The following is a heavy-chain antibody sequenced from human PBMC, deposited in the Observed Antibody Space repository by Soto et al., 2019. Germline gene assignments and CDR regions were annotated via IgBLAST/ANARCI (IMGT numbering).Heavy chain of an antibody. V-gene: IGHV4-34*01. CDR1: GGSFSGYY. CDR3: ARRSRVVAAPPQPSYYFDY. D-gene: IGHD2-15*01. J-gene: IGHJ4*02. Sequence: PSETLSLTCAVYGGSFSGYYWSWIRQPPGKGLEWIGEINHSGSTNYNPSLKSRVTISVDTSKNQFSLKLSSVTAADTAVYYCARRSRVVAAPPQPSYYFDYWGQGTLVTVSS. CDR2: INHSGST.